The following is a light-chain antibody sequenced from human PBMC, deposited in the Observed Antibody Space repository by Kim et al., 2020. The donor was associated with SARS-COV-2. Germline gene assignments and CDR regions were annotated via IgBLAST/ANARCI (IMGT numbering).Light chain of an antibody. V-gene: IGKV1D-13*01. CDR3: QHFTNYPIT. CDR2: DAS. CDR1: QGISSA. Sequence: AIQLTQSPSSLSASVGDRVTITCRASQGISSALVWYQRKPGKTPKLLIRDASILESGVPTRFSGSASGTEFTLTISSLQPEDFATYYCQHFTNYPITFGQGTRLEIK. J-gene: IGKJ5*01.